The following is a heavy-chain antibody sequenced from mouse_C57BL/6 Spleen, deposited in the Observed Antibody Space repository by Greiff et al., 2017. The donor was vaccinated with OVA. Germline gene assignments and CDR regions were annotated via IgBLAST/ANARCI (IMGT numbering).Heavy chain of an antibody. CDR1: GFTFTDYY. D-gene: IGHD2-4*01. CDR2: IRNKANGYTT. J-gene: IGHJ3*01. Sequence: EVQLVESGGGLVQPGASLRLSCAASGFTFTDYYMSWVRQPPGKAPEWLALIRNKANGYTTEYTASVKGRFTISRDNSQNILYLQMNTLRAEDSATYYCVKARDYDYDEGFAYWGQGTLVTVSA. CDR3: VKARDYDYDEGFAY. V-gene: IGHV7-4*01.